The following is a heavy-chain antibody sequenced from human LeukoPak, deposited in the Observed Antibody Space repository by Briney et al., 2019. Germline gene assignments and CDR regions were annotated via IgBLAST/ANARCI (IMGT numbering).Heavy chain of an antibody. CDR3: AKRGVVIRVILVGFHKEAYYFDS. V-gene: IGHV3-23*01. D-gene: IGHD3-22*01. Sequence: PGGSLRLSCAVSGITLSNYGMSWVRQAPGKGLEWVAGISGSGGRTNYADSVKGRSTISRDNPKNTLYLQMNSLRVEDTAVYFCAKRGVVIRVILVGFHKEAYYFDSWGQGALVTVSS. CDR2: ISGSGGRT. CDR1: GITLSNYG. J-gene: IGHJ4*02.